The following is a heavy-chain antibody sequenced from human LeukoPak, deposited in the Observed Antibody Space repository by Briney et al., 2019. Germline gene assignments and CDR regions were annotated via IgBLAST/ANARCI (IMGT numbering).Heavy chain of an antibody. CDR2: IDYSGSA. D-gene: IGHD1-26*01. CDR1: GGSISSSGNY. J-gene: IGHJ5*02. Sequence: SETLPLTCTVSGGSISSSGNYWNWIRQYPGKGLEWIGYIDYSGSAYYNPSLRSRVTISIGKSKNQFSLKLSSMTAADTAVYFCARGLGTYYSFLSGWFDPWGQGTLVTVSS. V-gene: IGHV4-31*03. CDR3: ARGLGTYYSFLSGWFDP.